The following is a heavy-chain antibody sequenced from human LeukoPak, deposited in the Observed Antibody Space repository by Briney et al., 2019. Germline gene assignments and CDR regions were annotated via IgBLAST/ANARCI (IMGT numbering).Heavy chain of an antibody. J-gene: IGHJ4*02. CDR1: GGSISSGGYY. Sequence: SETLSLTCTVSGGSISSGGYYWSWIRQHPGKGLEWIGYIYYSGSTYYNPSLKSRVTISVDTSKNQFSLKLSSVTAADTAVYYCARSYGSGSDLSSDYWGQGTLVTVSS. V-gene: IGHV4-31*03. CDR3: ARSYGSGSDLSSDY. D-gene: IGHD3-10*01. CDR2: IYYSGST.